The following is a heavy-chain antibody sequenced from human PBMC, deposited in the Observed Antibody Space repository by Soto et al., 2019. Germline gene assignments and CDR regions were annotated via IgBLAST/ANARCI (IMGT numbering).Heavy chain of an antibody. V-gene: IGHV3-53*01. D-gene: IGHD2-15*01. Sequence: WGSLRLSCNASGFTVSSSYMSWVRQAPGMGLEWVAVIESGGSTHYADSVKGRFTISRDNSKNMIYLQLHTLRAEDTAVYYCAKDLGPLRLLNYYFYGLDVWGQGTTVTVSS. CDR1: GFTVSSSY. J-gene: IGHJ6*02. CDR2: IESGGST. CDR3: AKDLGPLRLLNYYFYGLDV.